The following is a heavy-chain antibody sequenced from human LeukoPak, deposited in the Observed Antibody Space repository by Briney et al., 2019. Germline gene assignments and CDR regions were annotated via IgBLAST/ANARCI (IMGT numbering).Heavy chain of an antibody. D-gene: IGHD2-15*01. CDR1: GFTFNSYW. CDR2: INQDGGDK. J-gene: IGHJ5*02. V-gene: IGHV3-7*04. CDR3: ARVVVAAISHNWFDP. Sequence: GGSLRLSCAASGFTFNSYWMTWVRQAPGRGLEWVANINQDGGDKYYVDSVKGRFTISRDNAKNSVYLQMNSLTAEDTAVYYCARVVVAAISHNWFDPWGQGTLVTVSS.